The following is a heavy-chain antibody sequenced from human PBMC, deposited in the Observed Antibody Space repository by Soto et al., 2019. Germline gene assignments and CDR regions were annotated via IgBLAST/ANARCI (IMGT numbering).Heavy chain of an antibody. J-gene: IGHJ6*02. CDR3: ARDFRRYQLLYYYYGMDV. V-gene: IGHV3-7*01. Sequence: GGSLRLSCAASGFTFSSYWMSWVRQAPGKGLEWVANIKQDGSEKYYVDSVKGRFTISRDNAKNSLYLQMNSLRAEDTAVYYCARDFRRYQLLYYYYGMDVWGQGTTVTVSS. CDR1: GFTFSSYW. CDR2: IKQDGSEK. D-gene: IGHD2-2*01.